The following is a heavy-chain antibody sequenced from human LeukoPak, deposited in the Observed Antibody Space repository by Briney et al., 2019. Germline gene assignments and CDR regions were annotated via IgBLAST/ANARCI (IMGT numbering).Heavy chain of an antibody. J-gene: IGHJ4*02. Sequence: GGSLRLSCAASRFTVSSNYMSWVRQAPGKGLEWVSVIYSGGSTYYADSVKGRFTISRDNSKNTLYLQMNSLRAEDTAVYYCATGFELASQGEFDYWGQGTLVTVSS. CDR2: IYSGGST. CDR1: RFTVSSNY. CDR3: ATGFELASQGEFDY. D-gene: IGHD3-16*01. V-gene: IGHV3-53*01.